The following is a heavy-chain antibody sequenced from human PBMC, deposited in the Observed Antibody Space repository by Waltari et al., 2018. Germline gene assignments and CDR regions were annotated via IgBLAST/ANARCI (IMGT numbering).Heavy chain of an antibody. Sequence: QVQLREWGPGLVKPSETLSLTCTVPGGPISSSSWSWIRKPPGTGLEWIGYIYYSGSTNYNPSLKSRVTISVDTSKNQFSLKLSSVTAADTAVYYCARGGGPWLGSSYYYYYMDVWGKGTTVTISS. CDR3: ARGGGPWLGSSYYYYYMDV. CDR2: IYYSGST. CDR1: GGPISSSS. D-gene: IGHD6-6*01. J-gene: IGHJ6*03. V-gene: IGHV4-59*01.